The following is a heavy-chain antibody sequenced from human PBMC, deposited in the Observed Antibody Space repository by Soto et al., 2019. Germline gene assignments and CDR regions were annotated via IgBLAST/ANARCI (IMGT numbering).Heavy chain of an antibody. J-gene: IGHJ6*03. D-gene: IGHD6-6*01. Sequence: QVQLLQSGAEVKKPGASVKVSCKASGYTFTNYGITWVRQAPGQGLEWMGWISAYNGNTHYTQRLPGRVTMTTDTSTSTAYMELRGLRSDATAVDYCARVRQIVCYVYYHMDVWGKRTTATVSS. V-gene: IGHV1-18*01. CDR3: ARVRQIVCYVYYHMDV. CDR2: ISAYNGNT. CDR1: GYTFTNYG.